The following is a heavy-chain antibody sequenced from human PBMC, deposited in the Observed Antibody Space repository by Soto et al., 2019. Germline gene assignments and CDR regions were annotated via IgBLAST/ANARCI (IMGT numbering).Heavy chain of an antibody. J-gene: IGHJ4*02. CDR2: IYYSGRT. Sequence: PSETLSLTCIVSGESISSSSYYWGWIRQPPGKGWEWIGSIYYSGRTYYNPSFKGRVTISIDTSKNQFSLKLSSVTATDTAVYYCARQRTTVVTQTYFDHWGQGALVTVSS. CDR1: GESISSSSYY. V-gene: IGHV4-39*01. CDR3: ARQRTTVVTQTYFDH. D-gene: IGHD2-21*02.